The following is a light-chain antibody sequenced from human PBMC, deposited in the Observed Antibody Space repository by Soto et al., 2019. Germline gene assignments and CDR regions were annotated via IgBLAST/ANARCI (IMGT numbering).Light chain of an antibody. CDR3: SSYTSSSTRV. CDR2: EVS. J-gene: IGLJ1*01. Sequence: QSALTQPASVSGSPGQSITISCTGTSSDVGGYNYVSWYQQHSGKAPKLMIYEVSNRPSGVSNRFSGSKSGNTASLTISGLQAEDEADDYCSSYTSSSTRVFGTGTKLTVL. CDR1: SSDVGGYNY. V-gene: IGLV2-14*01.